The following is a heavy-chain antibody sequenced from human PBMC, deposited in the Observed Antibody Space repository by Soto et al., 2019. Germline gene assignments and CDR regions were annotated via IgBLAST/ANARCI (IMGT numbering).Heavy chain of an antibody. D-gene: IGHD3-10*01. CDR1: GGSVNSGDYY. CDR2: IYYSGST. CDR3: SRNVVRGLMRLDP. V-gene: IGHV4-61*08. J-gene: IGHJ5*02. Sequence: PSETLSLTCTVSGGSVNSGDYYWSWIRQPPGKGLEWIGYIYYSGSTNYSPSLKSRVTMSVDTSKNQFSLNLSSVTAADTAIYFFSRNVVRGLMRLDPWGQGSLVTVSS.